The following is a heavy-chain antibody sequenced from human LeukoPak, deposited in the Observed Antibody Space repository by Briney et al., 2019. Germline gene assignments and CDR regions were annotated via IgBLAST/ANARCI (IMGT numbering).Heavy chain of an antibody. Sequence: GGSLKISCKGSGYSFTSYWIGWVRQMPGKGLEWMGIIYPGDSDTRYSPSFQGQVTISADKSISTAYLQWSSLKASDTAMYYCARRAGAYFDWSEYFQHWGQGTLVTVSS. CDR2: IYPGDSDT. V-gene: IGHV5-51*01. CDR3: ARRAGAYFDWSEYFQH. D-gene: IGHD3-9*01. CDR1: GYSFTSYW. J-gene: IGHJ1*01.